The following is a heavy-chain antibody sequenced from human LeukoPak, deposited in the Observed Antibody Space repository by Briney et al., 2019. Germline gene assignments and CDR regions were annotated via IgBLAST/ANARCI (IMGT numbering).Heavy chain of an antibody. CDR1: GGTFSSYA. Sequence: SVKVSCKASGGTFSSYAISWVRQAPGQGLEWMGGIIPIFGTANYAQKFQGRVTITADESTSTAYMELSSLRSEDTAVYYCARAEFRGVIIPSWFDPWGQGTLVTVSS. V-gene: IGHV1-69*01. D-gene: IGHD3-10*01. CDR2: IIPIFGTA. J-gene: IGHJ5*02. CDR3: ARAEFRGVIIPSWFDP.